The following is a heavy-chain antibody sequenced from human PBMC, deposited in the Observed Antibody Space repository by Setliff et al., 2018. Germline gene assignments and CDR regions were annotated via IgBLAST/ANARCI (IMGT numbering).Heavy chain of an antibody. CDR1: GYSISSGYY. D-gene: IGHD3-3*01. CDR2: IYHSGST. CDR3: ARVSYSFWSGSYYFYYMDV. J-gene: IGHJ6*03. V-gene: IGHV4-38-2*01. Sequence: SETLSLTCAVSGYSISSGYYWGWIRQPPGKGLEWIGSIYHSGSTYYNPFLKSRVTLSIDTSKNQFSLKLSSVTAADTAVYYCARVSYSFWSGSYYFYYMDVWGKGTTVTVSS.